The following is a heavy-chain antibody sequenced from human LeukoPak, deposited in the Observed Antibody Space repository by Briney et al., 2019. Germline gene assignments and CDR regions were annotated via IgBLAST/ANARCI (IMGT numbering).Heavy chain of an antibody. J-gene: IGHJ4*02. D-gene: IGHD2-2*02. Sequence: ASVKVSCKASGGTFSSYAISWVRQAPGQGLEWMGWISANNGHTNYAQKVQGRVTMTTDTSTNTAYMELRSLRSDDTAVYYCAREIPYYFDYWGQGILVTVSS. CDR2: ISANNGHT. CDR1: GGTFSSYA. CDR3: AREIPYYFDY. V-gene: IGHV1-18*01.